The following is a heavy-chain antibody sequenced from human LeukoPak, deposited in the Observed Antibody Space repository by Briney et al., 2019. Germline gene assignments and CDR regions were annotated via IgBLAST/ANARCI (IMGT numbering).Heavy chain of an antibody. CDR1: GYTFTSRY. J-gene: IGHJ4*02. V-gene: IGHV1-46*01. CDR2: INPSAGST. CDR3: AGTHSSSWKLSFDY. Sequence: ASVTVSCKASGYTFTSRYMHWVRQAPGQGLEWMGIINPSAGSTTYAQKFQGRVTVTRDTSTRTVYMELSSLRSEDTAVYYCAGTHSSSWKLSFDYWGQGTLVTVSS. D-gene: IGHD6-13*01.